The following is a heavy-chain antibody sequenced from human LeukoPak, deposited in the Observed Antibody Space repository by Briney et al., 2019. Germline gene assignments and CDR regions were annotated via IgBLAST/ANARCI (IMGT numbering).Heavy chain of an antibody. V-gene: IGHV3-33*01. Sequence: PGGSLRLSCAASGFTFSSYGMHWVRQAPGKGLEWVAVIWYDGSNKYYADSVKGRFTISRDNSKNTLYLQMNSLRAEDTAVYYCARGRFIMVRGVRMDVWGQGTTVTVSS. CDR2: IWYDGSNK. CDR1: GFTFSSYG. D-gene: IGHD3-10*01. CDR3: ARGRFIMVRGVRMDV. J-gene: IGHJ6*02.